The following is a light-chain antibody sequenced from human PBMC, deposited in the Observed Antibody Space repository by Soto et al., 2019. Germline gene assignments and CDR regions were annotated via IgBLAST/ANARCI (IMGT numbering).Light chain of an antibody. CDR2: DAS. Sequence: EILLTQSPATLSLSAGERATLSCRAGQTISNYLAWYQQKPGQAPRLLIYDASNRATDIPARFSGSGYGTDFTLTISSLEPDDFAVYYCQHGGAFGPGTKVEIK. V-gene: IGKV3-11*01. CDR3: QHGGA. CDR1: QTISNY. J-gene: IGKJ3*01.